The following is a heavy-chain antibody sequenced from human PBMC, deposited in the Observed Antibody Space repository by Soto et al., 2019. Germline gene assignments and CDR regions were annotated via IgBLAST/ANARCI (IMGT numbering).Heavy chain of an antibody. D-gene: IGHD2-15*01. CDR2: IKQDGSDK. J-gene: IGHJ6*03. CDR3: ASGVAASHFYHYYMDV. Sequence: GGSLRLSCAASGFTFSSYWMNWVRQAPGKGLEWVANIKQDGSDKYYVDSVKGRFTISRDNAKNSLYLQMNSLRAEDTAVYYCASGVAASHFYHYYMDVWGKGSTVTVSS. CDR1: GFTFSSYW. V-gene: IGHV3-7*05.